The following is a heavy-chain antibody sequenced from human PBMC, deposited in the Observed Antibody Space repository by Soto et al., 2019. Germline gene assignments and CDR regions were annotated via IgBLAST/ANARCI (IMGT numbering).Heavy chain of an antibody. D-gene: IGHD4-17*01. J-gene: IGHJ1*01. CDR1: GGTFSSYT. CDR3: ARYPPSTVTTRGYFQH. Sequence: SVKVSCKASGGTFSSYTISWVRQAPGQGLEWMGRIIPILGIANYAQKFQGRVTITADKSTSTAYMELSSLRSEDTAVYYCARYPPSTVTTRGYFQHWGQGTLVTVSS. CDR2: IIPILGIA. V-gene: IGHV1-69*02.